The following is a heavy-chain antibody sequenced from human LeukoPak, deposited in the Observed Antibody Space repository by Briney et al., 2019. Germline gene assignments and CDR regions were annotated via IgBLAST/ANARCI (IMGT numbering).Heavy chain of an antibody. CDR3: AKRGIVIRGVLIMGFHKAAYYFDY. J-gene: IGHJ4*02. CDR1: GYSLIELP. CDR2: FDPEDGET. Sequence: ASVKVSCKVSGYSLIELPMHWVRQAPGKGLEWMGGFDPEDGETIYAQKFQGRVSMTEDTSTDTAYMELSSLRSEDTAVYFCAKRGIVIRGVLIMGFHKAAYYFDYWGQGILVTVSS. D-gene: IGHD3-10*01. V-gene: IGHV1-24*01.